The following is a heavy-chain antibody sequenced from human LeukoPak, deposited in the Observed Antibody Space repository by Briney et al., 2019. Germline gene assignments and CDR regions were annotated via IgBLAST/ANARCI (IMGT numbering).Heavy chain of an antibody. V-gene: IGHV1-24*01. CDR1: GYTLTELS. CDR3: ATLGGYDSSGYPLDY. Sequence: GASVKVFCKVSGYTLTELSMHWVRQAPGKGLEWMGGFDPEDGETIYAQKFQGRVTMTEDTSTDTAYMELSSLRSEDTAVYYCATLGGYDSSGYPLDYWGQGTLVTVSS. D-gene: IGHD3-22*01. CDR2: FDPEDGET. J-gene: IGHJ4*02.